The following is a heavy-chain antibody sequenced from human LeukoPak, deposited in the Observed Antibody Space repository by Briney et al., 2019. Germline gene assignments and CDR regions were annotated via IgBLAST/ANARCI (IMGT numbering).Heavy chain of an antibody. D-gene: IGHD6-13*01. CDR3: ARGSIAAAGNYGY. CDR2: INHSGST. CDR1: GGSFSGYY. Sequence: SETLSLTCAVYGGSFSGYYWSWIRQPPGKGLEWIGEINHSGSTNYNPSLKSRVTISVGTSKNQFSLKLSSVTAADTAVYYCARGSIAAAGNYGYWGQGTLVTVSS. J-gene: IGHJ4*02. V-gene: IGHV4-34*01.